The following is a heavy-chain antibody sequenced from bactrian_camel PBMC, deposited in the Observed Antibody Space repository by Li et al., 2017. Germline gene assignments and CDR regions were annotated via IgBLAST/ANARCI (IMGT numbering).Heavy chain of an antibody. CDR2: IDNDGSE. Sequence: VQLVESGGGSVEAGGSLRLSCVASGYTGRTGCMGWFRQSSGDQREGVAVIDNDGSEIYVDSVKGRFTISSDNAKNTLYLQMNSLKPEDAAVYYCEACGPGFTSMLSYFPIRANEYNYWGQGTQVTVS. J-gene: IGHJ4*01. CDR1: GYTGRTGC. D-gene: IGHD1*01. V-gene: IGHV3S53*01. CDR3: EACGPGFTSMLSYFPIRANEYNY.